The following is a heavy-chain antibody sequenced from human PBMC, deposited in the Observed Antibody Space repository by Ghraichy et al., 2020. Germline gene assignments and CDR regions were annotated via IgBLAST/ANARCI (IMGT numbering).Heavy chain of an antibody. CDR3: ARGDYYDSSGYLYYFDY. CDR1: GGTFSSYA. J-gene: IGHJ4*02. D-gene: IGHD3-22*01. Sequence: SVKVSCKASGGTFSSYAISWVRQAPGQGLEWMGGIIPIFGTANYAQKFQGRVTITADESTSTAYMELGSLRSEDTAVYYCARGDYYDSSGYLYYFDYWGQGTLVTVSS. CDR2: IIPIFGTA. V-gene: IGHV1-69*13.